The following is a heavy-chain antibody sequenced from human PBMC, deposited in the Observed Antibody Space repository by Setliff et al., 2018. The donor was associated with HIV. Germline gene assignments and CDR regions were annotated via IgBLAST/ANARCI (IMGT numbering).Heavy chain of an antibody. Sequence: PSETLSLTCAVSGGSISSDNWWTWVRQAPGKGLEWIEEIYHSEYTNYNPSLKSRVSMSVDKSKNHFSLNLKSVTAADTAIYYCARGLTAPAAAGSWGQGRLVTVSS. CDR2: IYHSEYT. CDR3: ARGLTAPAAAGS. V-gene: IGHV4-4*02. CDR1: GGSISSDNW. D-gene: IGHD6-13*01. J-gene: IGHJ5*02.